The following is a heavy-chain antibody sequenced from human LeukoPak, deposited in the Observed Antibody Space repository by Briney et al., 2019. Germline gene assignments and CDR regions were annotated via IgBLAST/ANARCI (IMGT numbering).Heavy chain of an antibody. Sequence: PGGSLRLSCAASGFTFSSYSMNWVRQAPGKGLEWVSSITSSSSSIYYADSVKGRFTISRDNAKNSLYLQMNSLRAEDTAVYYCARDPSTPPTYYYYYGMDVWGQGTTVTVSS. CDR2: ITSSSSSI. V-gene: IGHV3-21*01. D-gene: IGHD2-2*01. J-gene: IGHJ6*02. CDR3: ARDPSTPPTYYYYYGMDV. CDR1: GFTFSSYS.